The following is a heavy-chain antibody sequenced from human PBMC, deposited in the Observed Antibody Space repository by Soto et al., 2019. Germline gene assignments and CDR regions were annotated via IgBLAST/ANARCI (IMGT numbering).Heavy chain of an antibody. Sequence: QVQLVQSGAEVKKPGASVKVSCKASGYTFTSYAMHWVRQAPGQRLEWMGWINAGNGNTKYSQKFQGRVTITRDTSASTAYMELRSLRSEDTAVYYCARGGYYDILTGYADFDYWGQVTLVTVSS. CDR2: INAGNGNT. D-gene: IGHD3-9*01. CDR3: ARGGYYDILTGYADFDY. V-gene: IGHV1-3*01. J-gene: IGHJ4*02. CDR1: GYTFTSYA.